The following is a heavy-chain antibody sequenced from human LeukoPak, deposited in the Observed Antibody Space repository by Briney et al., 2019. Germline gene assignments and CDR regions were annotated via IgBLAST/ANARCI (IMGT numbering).Heavy chain of an antibody. D-gene: IGHD1-26*01. CDR3: ARDLSSGVPGY. J-gene: IGHJ4*02. V-gene: IGHV3-74*03. Sequence: GGSLRLSCAASGFTFSNYWIHWVRQAPGKGLVWVSRIDNAGSITTYADSVKGRFTISRDNAENTLYLQMNSLRVEDTAVYYCARDLSSGVPGYWGQGTLVTVSS. CDR2: IDNAGSIT. CDR1: GFTFSNYW.